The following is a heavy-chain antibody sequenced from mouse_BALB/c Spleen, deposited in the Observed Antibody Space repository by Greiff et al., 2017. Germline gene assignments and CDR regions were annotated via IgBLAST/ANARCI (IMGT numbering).Heavy chain of an antibody. D-gene: IGHD4-1*01. J-gene: IGHJ4*01. CDR3: ARRTGHYAMDY. Sequence: VQLQQSGAELMKPGASVKISCKATGYTFSSYWIEWVKQRPGHGLEWIGEILPGSGSTNYNEKFKGKATFTADTSSNTAYMQLSSLTSEDSAVYYCARRTGHYAMDYWGQGTSVTVSS. CDR2: ILPGSGST. V-gene: IGHV1-9*01. CDR1: GYTFSSYW.